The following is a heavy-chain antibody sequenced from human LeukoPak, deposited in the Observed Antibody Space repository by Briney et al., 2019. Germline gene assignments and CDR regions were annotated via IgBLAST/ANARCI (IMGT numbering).Heavy chain of an antibody. Sequence: GRSLRLSCAASGFTFSSYGMHWVRQAPGKGLEWVAVIWYDGSNKYYADSVKGRFTISRDNSKNTVYLQMNSLRAEDTAVYYCAREHRRGVNYYEYGMDVWGQGTTVTVSS. CDR1: GFTFSSYG. V-gene: IGHV3-33*08. CDR2: IWYDGSNK. D-gene: IGHD3-10*01. J-gene: IGHJ6*02. CDR3: AREHRRGVNYYEYGMDV.